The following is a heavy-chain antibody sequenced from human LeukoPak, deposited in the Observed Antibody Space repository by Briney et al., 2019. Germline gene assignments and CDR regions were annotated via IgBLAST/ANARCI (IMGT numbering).Heavy chain of an antibody. CDR3: AGYDFRSGRGVDY. J-gene: IGHJ4*02. Sequence: PETLSLTCAVYGGSFSGYYWSWIRQPPGKGLEWIGEINHSGSTNYNPSLKSRVTISVDTSKNQFSLKLSSVTAADTAVYYCAGYDFRSGRGVDYWGQGTLVTVSS. D-gene: IGHD3-3*01. V-gene: IGHV4-34*01. CDR1: GGSFSGYY. CDR2: INHSGST.